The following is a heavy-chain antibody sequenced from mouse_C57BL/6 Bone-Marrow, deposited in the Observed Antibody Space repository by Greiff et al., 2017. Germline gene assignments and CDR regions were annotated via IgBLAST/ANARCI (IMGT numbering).Heavy chain of an antibody. D-gene: IGHD2-5*01. CDR2: ISNGGGST. Sequence: EVKLVESGGGLVQPGGSLKLSCAASGFTFSDYYMYWVRQTPEKRLEWVAYISNGGGSTYYPDTVKGRYTISRDNAKNTLYLQMSRLKSEDTAMYYCERRYSNGYAMDYWGQGTSVTVSS. CDR3: ERRYSNGYAMDY. J-gene: IGHJ4*01. CDR1: GFTFSDYY. V-gene: IGHV5-12*01.